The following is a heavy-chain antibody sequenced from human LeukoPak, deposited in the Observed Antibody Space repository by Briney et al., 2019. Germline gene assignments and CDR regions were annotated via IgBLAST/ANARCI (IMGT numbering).Heavy chain of an antibody. V-gene: IGHV4-39*07. Sequence: SGTLSLTCTVSGDSISSGNYYWGWFRQPPEKGLEWIGNIYSSGTTYYNPSLRSQVTVSVDTSKNQFSLKVTSVTAADTAVYYCARDRGDYTFDYWGQGTLVTVSS. CDR3: ARDRGDYTFDY. D-gene: IGHD4-17*01. J-gene: IGHJ4*02. CDR2: IYSSGTT. CDR1: GDSISSGNYY.